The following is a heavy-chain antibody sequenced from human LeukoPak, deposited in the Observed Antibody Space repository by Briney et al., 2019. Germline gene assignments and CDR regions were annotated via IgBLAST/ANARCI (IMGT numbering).Heavy chain of an antibody. CDR2: ISSSSSYI. D-gene: IGHD4-17*01. Sequence: PGGSLRLSCAASGFTFSSYSMNWVRQAPGKGLEWVSSISSSSSYIYYADSVKGRFTIPRDNAKNSLYLQMNSLRAEDTAVYYCARGGYTVTSPGDYWGQGTLVTVSS. CDR3: ARGGYTVTSPGDY. J-gene: IGHJ4*02. V-gene: IGHV3-21*01. CDR1: GFTFSSYS.